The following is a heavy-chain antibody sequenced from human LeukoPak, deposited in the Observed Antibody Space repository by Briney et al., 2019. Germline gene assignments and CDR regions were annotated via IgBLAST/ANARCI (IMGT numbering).Heavy chain of an antibody. CDR1: GYTFTGYY. CDR2: INPETGAT. J-gene: IGHJ4*02. Sequence: LEASVKVSCKTSGYTFTGYYMHWVRQAPGRGLEWLGWINPETGATKYAQRFEGRVTLTRDTSVTTVHMELSGLRSDDSAVYYCARENLNYYGSGSYLYWGQGSQVTVSS. D-gene: IGHD3-10*01. V-gene: IGHV1-2*02. CDR3: ARENLNYYGSGSYLY.